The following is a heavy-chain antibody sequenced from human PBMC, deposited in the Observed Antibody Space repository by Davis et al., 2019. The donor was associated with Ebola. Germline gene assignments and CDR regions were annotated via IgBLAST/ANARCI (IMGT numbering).Heavy chain of an antibody. Sequence: PSETLSLTCTVSGGSISTYYWSWIQQPAGKGLEWIGYTYYSGSTNYNPSLKSRVTISVDTSKNQFSLKLSSVTAADTAVYYCARHGSSSSWYSPWGQGTLVTVSS. CDR2: TYYSGST. D-gene: IGHD6-13*01. V-gene: IGHV4-59*08. J-gene: IGHJ5*02. CDR3: ARHGSSSSWYSP. CDR1: GGSISTYY.